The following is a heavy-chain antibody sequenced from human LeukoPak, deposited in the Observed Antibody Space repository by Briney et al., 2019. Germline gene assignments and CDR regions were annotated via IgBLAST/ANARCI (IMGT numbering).Heavy chain of an antibody. Sequence: GGSLRLSCAASEFTFNNAWMNWVRQAPGKGLEWVGRIKSKTDGGTTDYTASVKGRFTISRDDSKNTLYLQMNSLKTEDTAVYYCVRDDDRPDNGLDYWGQGTLVTVSS. J-gene: IGHJ4*02. CDR1: EFTFNNAW. CDR2: IKSKTDGGTT. V-gene: IGHV3-15*01. D-gene: IGHD3-22*01. CDR3: VRDDDRPDNGLDY.